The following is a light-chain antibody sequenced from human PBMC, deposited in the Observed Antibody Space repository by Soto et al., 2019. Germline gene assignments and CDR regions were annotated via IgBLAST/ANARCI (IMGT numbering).Light chain of an antibody. CDR1: QSVGTN. CDR3: QQYDDWPQLT. V-gene: IGKV3-15*01. Sequence: EIVMTQSPVTLSLSPGERATLSCRASQSVGTNLVWYQQKPGQAPGLLISGASTRATGVPARFSGSGSGTEFTLTISSLQSEDFAIYYCQQYDDWPQLTFGGGTKLEIK. J-gene: IGKJ4*01. CDR2: GAS.